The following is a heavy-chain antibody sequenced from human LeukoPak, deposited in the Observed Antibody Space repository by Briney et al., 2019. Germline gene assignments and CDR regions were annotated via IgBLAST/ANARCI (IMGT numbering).Heavy chain of an antibody. D-gene: IGHD6-13*01. CDR1: GYTFTDHW. J-gene: IGHJ4*02. CDR3: ARAHSSLRLYHFDY. V-gene: IGHV1-2*02. Sequence: ASVKVSCKASGYTFTDHWIHWVRQAPGQGIEWLGWINPNSGGTNYAQKFEGRIAMTTDTSINTGYMEMTRLTSDDTAVYYCARAHSSLRLYHFDYWGQGTLVTVSS. CDR2: INPNSGGT.